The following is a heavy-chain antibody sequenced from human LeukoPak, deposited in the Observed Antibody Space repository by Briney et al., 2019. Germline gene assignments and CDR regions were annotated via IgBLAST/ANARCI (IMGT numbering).Heavy chain of an antibody. Sequence: GASVKVSCKASGYTFTGYCMHWVRQAPGQGLEWMGWINPNSGGTNYAQKFQGRVTMTRDTSISTAYMELSRLRSDDTAVYYCARDSPGVVQWLVQLLDYWGQGTLVTVSS. CDR2: INPNSGGT. J-gene: IGHJ4*02. V-gene: IGHV1-2*02. CDR1: GYTFTGYC. CDR3: ARDSPGVVQWLVQLLDY. D-gene: IGHD6-19*01.